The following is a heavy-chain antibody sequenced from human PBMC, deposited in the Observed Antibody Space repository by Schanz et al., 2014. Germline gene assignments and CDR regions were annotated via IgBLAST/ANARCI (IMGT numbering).Heavy chain of an antibody. V-gene: IGHV3-66*01. CDR2: VHPGGST. CDR1: GFIVRSNY. J-gene: IGHJ4*02. Sequence: EVQLVESGGGLVQPGGSLRLSCAVSGFIVRSNYMTWVRQAPGKGLEWVSFVHPGGSTYYPDSVKGRFTISRDSSKNTLYLQMNSLRPEDTAIYYCAKNQYDDVDLSSFYFDFWGQGTLVIDSS. D-gene: IGHD3-10*02. CDR3: AKNQYDDVDLSSFYFDF.